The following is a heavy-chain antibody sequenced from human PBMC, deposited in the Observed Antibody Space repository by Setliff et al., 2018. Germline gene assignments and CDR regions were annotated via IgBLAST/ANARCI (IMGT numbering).Heavy chain of an antibody. V-gene: IGHV1-18*01. CDR3: ARSPPNRGVGQGHYMDV. J-gene: IGHJ6*03. D-gene: IGHD1-26*01. Sequence: ASVKVSCKTSGYTFNTFGISWVRRAPGQGLDWMGWISPYNGDTKSAQKFQGRVTMTIDTSTSTAYVEVRSLTSDDTAVYYCARSPPNRGVGQGHYMDVWGIGTTGTAP. CDR1: GYTFNTFG. CDR2: ISPYNGDT.